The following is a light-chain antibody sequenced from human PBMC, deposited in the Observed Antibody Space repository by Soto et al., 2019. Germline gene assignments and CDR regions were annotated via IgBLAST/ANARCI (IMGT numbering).Light chain of an antibody. Sequence: DIQMCQSPSSRSASVGDRGTITCRAAESISRHLNWYQQKPGRAPDLLIYAASTLQNGVPSRFTGSGSGTEFTLTITGLQLEDFATYYCQQDYSTLATFGQGTRLEI. CDR1: ESISRH. V-gene: IGKV1-39*01. CDR2: AAS. CDR3: QQDYSTLAT. J-gene: IGKJ5*01.